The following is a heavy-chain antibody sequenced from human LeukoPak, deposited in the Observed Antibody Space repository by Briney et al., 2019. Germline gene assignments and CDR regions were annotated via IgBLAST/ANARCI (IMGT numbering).Heavy chain of an antibody. V-gene: IGHV4-39*01. CDR3: ARHQGGDYYDQQNNWFDP. D-gene: IGHD3-22*01. CDR1: GGSISSSSYY. Sequence: SETLSPTCTVSGGSISSSSYYWGWIRQPPGEGLEWIGSIYYSGSTYYDPSLKSRVTISVDTSKNQFSLKLSSVTAADTAVYYCARHQGGDYYDQQNNWFDPWGQGTLVTVSS. CDR2: IYYSGST. J-gene: IGHJ5*02.